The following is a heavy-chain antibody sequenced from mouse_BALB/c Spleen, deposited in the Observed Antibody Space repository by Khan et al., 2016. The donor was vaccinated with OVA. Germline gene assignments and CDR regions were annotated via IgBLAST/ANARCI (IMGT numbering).Heavy chain of an antibody. CDR3: ESNKRYYVAVAS. V-gene: IGHV1S136*01. D-gene: IGHD1-1*01. J-gene: IGHJ2*01. CDR2: IYPFNDGT. CDR1: GYTFTSSV. Sequence: VRLQQSGPELVKPGASVKMSCTASGYTFTSSVIHWVRQKSGQGLDWIGYIYPFNDGTKYNEKFEGKVTLTSDNSYSTAYLELSSLTSEDSAVYNCESNKRYYVAVASWGQGTTLTVSS.